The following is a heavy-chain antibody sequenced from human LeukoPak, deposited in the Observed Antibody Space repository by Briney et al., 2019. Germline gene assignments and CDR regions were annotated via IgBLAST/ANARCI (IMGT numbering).Heavy chain of an antibody. CDR2: ISYDGSNK. D-gene: IGHD2-2*02. CDR3: AKDGEYQLLYEGYYFDY. V-gene: IGHV3-30*18. Sequence: GGSLRLSCAASGFTFSSYGMHRVRQAPGKGLEWVAVISYDGSNKYYADSVKGRFTISRDNSKNTLYLQMNSLRAEDTAVYYCAKDGEYQLLYEGYYFDYWGQGTLVTVSS. J-gene: IGHJ4*02. CDR1: GFTFSSYG.